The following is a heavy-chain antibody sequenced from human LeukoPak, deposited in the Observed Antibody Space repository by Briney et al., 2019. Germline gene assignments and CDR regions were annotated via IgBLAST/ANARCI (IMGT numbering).Heavy chain of an antibody. Sequence: GASVKVSCKASGYTFTTYAIHWVRQAPGQRLEWMGWINTGNGNTKYSQKFQGRVTVTRDTSASTAYMELSSLRSEDTAVYYCARCGYSDGWSCDHWGQGTLVTVSS. CDR3: ARCGYSDGWSCDH. V-gene: IGHV1-3*04. D-gene: IGHD5-18*01. CDR2: INTGNGNT. CDR1: GYTFTTYA. J-gene: IGHJ5*02.